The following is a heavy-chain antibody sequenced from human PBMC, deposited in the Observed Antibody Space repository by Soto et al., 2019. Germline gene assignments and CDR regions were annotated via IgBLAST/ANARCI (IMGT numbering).Heavy chain of an antibody. Sequence: GESLKISCKGSGYSFTSYWISWVRQMPGKGLEWMGRIDPSDSYTNYSPSFQGHVTISADKSISTAYLQWSSLKASDTAMYYCASSYCSSTSCTTGDYYYGMDVWGQGTTVTVSS. CDR3: ASSYCSSTSCTTGDYYYGMDV. V-gene: IGHV5-10-1*01. CDR1: GYSFTSYW. J-gene: IGHJ6*02. CDR2: IDPSDSYT. D-gene: IGHD2-2*01.